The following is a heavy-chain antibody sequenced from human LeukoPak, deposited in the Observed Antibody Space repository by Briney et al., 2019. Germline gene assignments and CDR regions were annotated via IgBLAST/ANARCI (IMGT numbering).Heavy chain of an antibody. CDR1: GGSISSHY. CDR2: IYYSGST. CDR3: AREMATRGFDY. V-gene: IGHV4-59*11. D-gene: IGHD5-24*01. Sequence: SETLSLTCTVSGGSISSHYWSWIRQPPGKGLEWIGYIYYSGSTNYTPSLKSRVTISVDTSKNQFSLKLSSVTAADTAVYYCAREMATRGFDYWGQGTLVTVSS. J-gene: IGHJ4*02.